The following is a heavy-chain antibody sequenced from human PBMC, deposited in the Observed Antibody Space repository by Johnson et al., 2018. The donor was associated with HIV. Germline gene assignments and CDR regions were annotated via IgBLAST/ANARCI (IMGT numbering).Heavy chain of an antibody. CDR3: ARAPYSSSWYRDAFDI. CDR2: IGTAGDT. V-gene: IGHV3-13*01. CDR1: GFIFSSYD. J-gene: IGHJ3*02. D-gene: IGHD6-13*01. Sequence: EKLVESGGGLVQPGGSLRLSCAASGFIFSSYDMHWVRQATGKGLECVSAIGTAGDTYYPGSVKGRFTISRDNAKNTLYLQMNSLRAEDTAVYYCARAPYSSSWYRDAFDIWGQGTMVTVSS.